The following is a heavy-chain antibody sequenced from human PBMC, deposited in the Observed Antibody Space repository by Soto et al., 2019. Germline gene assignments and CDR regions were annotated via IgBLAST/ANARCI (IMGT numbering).Heavy chain of an antibody. D-gene: IGHD3-22*01. CDR1: GGTFSSYA. J-gene: IGHJ5*02. CDR2: IIPMFGTA. Sequence: QVQLVQSGAEVKKPGSSVKVSCKASGGTFSSYAISWVRQAPGRGLEWMGEIIPMFGTANYAQNFQGRVTITADESTSTAYMELSSLRSEDTAVYYCARDRGPSSGYYPYWFDPWGQGTLVTVSS. V-gene: IGHV1-69*12. CDR3: ARDRGPSSGYYPYWFDP.